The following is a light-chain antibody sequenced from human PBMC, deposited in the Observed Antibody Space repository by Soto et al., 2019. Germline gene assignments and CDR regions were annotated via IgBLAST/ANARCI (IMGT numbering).Light chain of an antibody. J-gene: IGKJ1*01. CDR2: GAS. Sequence: EIAVPQSPGTLSLSPGERATLSCRASQSVSSSYLAWYQQKPGQAPRLLIYGASSRATGIPDRFSGSGSGTDFTLTISRLEPEDFAVYYFQQYGSSPWAFGQGTKVEIK. V-gene: IGKV3-20*01. CDR1: QSVSSSY. CDR3: QQYGSSPWA.